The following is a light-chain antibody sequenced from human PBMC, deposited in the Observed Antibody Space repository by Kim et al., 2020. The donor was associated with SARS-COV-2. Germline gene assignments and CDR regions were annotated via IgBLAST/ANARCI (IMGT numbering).Light chain of an antibody. J-gene: IGKJ3*01. CDR1: QSISSH. V-gene: IGKV1-39*01. Sequence: DIQMTQSPSSLSASVGDGVTITCRTTQSISSHLNWYQQKPGRAPKLLISAASTLQGGVPSRFSGSGSETDFTLTIRSLQPEDFATYFCQQSYITPFTFGPGTKVDIK. CDR3: QQSYITPFT. CDR2: AAS.